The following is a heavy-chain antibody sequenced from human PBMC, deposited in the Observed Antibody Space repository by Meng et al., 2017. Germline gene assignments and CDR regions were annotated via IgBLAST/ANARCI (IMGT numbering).Heavy chain of an antibody. D-gene: IGHD6-6*01. CDR2: INHSGST. J-gene: IGHJ4*02. CDR1: GGSFSGYY. Sequence: QVQLQQWGAGLLKPSETLSPTCAVYGGSFSGYYWSWIRQPPGKGLEWIGEINHSGSTNYNPSLKSRVTISVDTSKNQFSLKLSSVTAADTAVYYCARGSAARPPYYFDYWGQGTLVTVSS. V-gene: IGHV4-34*01. CDR3: ARGSAARPPYYFDY.